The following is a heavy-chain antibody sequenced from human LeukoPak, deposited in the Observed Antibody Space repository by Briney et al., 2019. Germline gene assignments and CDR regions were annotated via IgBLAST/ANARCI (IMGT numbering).Heavy chain of an antibody. Sequence: HPGGSLRLSCAASGFTVSSNYMSWVRQAPGKGLEWVSVIYSGGSTYYADSVKGRFTISRDNSKNTLYLQMNSLRAEDTAVYYCASQPDSSGYHIHENDAFDIWGQGTMVTVSS. J-gene: IGHJ3*02. CDR2: IYSGGST. CDR3: ASQPDSSGYHIHENDAFDI. CDR1: GFTVSSNY. V-gene: IGHV3-53*01. D-gene: IGHD3-22*01.